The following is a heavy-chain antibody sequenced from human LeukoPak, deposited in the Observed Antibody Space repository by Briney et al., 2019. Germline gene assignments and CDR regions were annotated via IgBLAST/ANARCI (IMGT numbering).Heavy chain of an antibody. CDR3: AKYGPGSYYLYYYGMDV. CDR1: GFTFSSYA. Sequence: GGSLRLSCAASGFTFSSYAMSWVRQAPGKGLEWVSAISGSGGSTYYADSVKGRFTISRDNSKNTLYLQMNSLRAEDTAVYYCAKYGPGSYYLYYYGMDVWGQGTTVTVSS. CDR2: ISGSGGST. J-gene: IGHJ6*02. D-gene: IGHD3-10*01. V-gene: IGHV3-23*01.